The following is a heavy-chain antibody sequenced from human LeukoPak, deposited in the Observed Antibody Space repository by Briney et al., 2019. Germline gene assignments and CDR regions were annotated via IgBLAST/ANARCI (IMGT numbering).Heavy chain of an antibody. D-gene: IGHD1-14*01. J-gene: IGHJ6*03. CDR2: VSPSGDIT. CDR3: ARNHRELDSYHYFMDV. V-gene: IGHV3-23*01. CDR1: GFTFSTYG. Sequence: GGSLRLSCAASGFTFSTYGMNWVRQAPGKGLEWVSGVSPSGDITYYADSVKGRFTISRDNSKNTMYLQMKSLRVEDTAVYYCARNHRELDSYHYFMDVWGKGTSVTVSS.